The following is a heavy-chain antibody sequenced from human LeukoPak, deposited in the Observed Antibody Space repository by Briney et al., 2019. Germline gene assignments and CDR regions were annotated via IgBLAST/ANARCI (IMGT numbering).Heavy chain of an antibody. CDR1: GFTFSSYA. CDR2: ISYDGSNK. V-gene: IGHV3-30*01. D-gene: IGHD6-25*01. CDR3: ARASGFYFDY. J-gene: IGHJ4*02. Sequence: PGGSLRLSCAAYGFTFSSYAMEWGRQAPGKGLERVAVISYDGSNKYYADSVKGRFTISRDNSKNTLYLQMNSLRAEDTAVYYCARASGFYFDYWGQGTLVTVSS.